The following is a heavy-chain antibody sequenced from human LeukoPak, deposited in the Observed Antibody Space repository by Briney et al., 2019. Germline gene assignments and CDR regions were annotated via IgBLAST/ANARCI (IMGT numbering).Heavy chain of an antibody. CDR2: ISGSGDNT. V-gene: IGHV3-23*01. CDR1: GFTFSSYA. D-gene: IGHD6-13*01. Sequence: GGSLRLSCAASGFTFSSYAMSWVRQAPGKGLEWVSVISGSGDNTYYADSVQGRFTISRDNSKNTLYLQMNSLRAEDTAVYYCARDMGQQASYWGQGTLVTVSS. J-gene: IGHJ4*02. CDR3: ARDMGQQASY.